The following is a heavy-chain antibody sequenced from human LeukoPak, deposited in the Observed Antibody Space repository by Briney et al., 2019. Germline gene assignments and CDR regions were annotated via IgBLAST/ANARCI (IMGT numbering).Heavy chain of an antibody. Sequence: GGSLRLSCAASGFTFSSYTMTWVRQAPGKGLEWVSAITGSGGSAYYADSVKGRFIISRDNSKNTLYLQMNSLRAEDTAVYYCAKPVCSTTSSFDYWGRGPLVTVSS. CDR1: GFTFSSYT. J-gene: IGHJ4*02. D-gene: IGHD6-6*01. CDR2: ITGSGGSA. CDR3: AKPVCSTTSSFDY. V-gene: IGHV3-23*01.